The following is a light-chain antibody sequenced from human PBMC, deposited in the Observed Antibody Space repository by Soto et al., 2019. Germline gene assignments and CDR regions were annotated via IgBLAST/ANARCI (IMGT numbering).Light chain of an antibody. J-gene: IGKJ2*01. CDR3: QQYESTPPT. Sequence: DIVMTQSPDSLAVSLGERATSNCKSSQSVLYSSNNKNYLAWYQQRPGQPPKLLIYWASTRESGVPDRFSGSGSGTDFTLTITSLQAEDVAVYYCQQYESTPPTFGQGNKLEIK. V-gene: IGKV4-1*01. CDR1: QSVLYSSNNKNY. CDR2: WAS.